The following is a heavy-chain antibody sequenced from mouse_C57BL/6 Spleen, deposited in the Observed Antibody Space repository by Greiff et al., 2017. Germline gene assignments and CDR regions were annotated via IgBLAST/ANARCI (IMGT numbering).Heavy chain of an antibody. J-gene: IGHJ2*01. CDR2: IYPRSGNT. D-gene: IGHD1-1*01. CDR3: ARNRDYYGSSPYFDY. Sequence: LVESGAELARPGASVKLSCKASGYTFTSYGISWVKQRTGQGLEWIGEIYPRSGNTYYNEKFKGKATLTADKSSSTAYMELRSLTSEDSAVYFCARNRDYYGSSPYFDYWGQGTTLTVSS. CDR1: GYTFTSYG. V-gene: IGHV1-81*01.